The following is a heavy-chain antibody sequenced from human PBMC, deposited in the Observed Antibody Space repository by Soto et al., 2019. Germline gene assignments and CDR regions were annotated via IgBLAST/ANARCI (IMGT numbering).Heavy chain of an antibody. V-gene: IGHV3-48*01. CDR1: GFTFSSYA. CDR3: ARAVLEWSTISRENYFDY. Sequence: PGGSLRLSCAASGFTFSSYAMKWVRQAPGKGLEWVSLIGESGTPTYYAESVKGRFTISRENAKNSLYLQMNSLRAGDTAVYYCARAVLEWSTISRENYFDYWGQGTLVTVSS. CDR2: IGESGTPT. J-gene: IGHJ4*02. D-gene: IGHD3-3*01.